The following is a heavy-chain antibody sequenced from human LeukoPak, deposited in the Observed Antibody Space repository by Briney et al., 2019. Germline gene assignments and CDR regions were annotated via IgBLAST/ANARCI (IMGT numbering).Heavy chain of an antibody. J-gene: IGHJ6*04. CDR2: ISSDGANA. Sequence: GGSLRLSCAASGFTFSTYWMHWVRQVPGKGLVWVSRISSDGANANYADSVKGRFTISRDNAKNMLYLQMNSLRAEDTAVYYCAELGITMIGGVWGKGTTVTISS. CDR1: GFTFSTYW. CDR3: AELGITMIGGV. V-gene: IGHV3-74*01. D-gene: IGHD3-10*02.